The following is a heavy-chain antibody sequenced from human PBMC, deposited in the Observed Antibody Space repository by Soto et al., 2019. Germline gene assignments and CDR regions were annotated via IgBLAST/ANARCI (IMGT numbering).Heavy chain of an antibody. V-gene: IGHV4-34*01. CDR3: ARVIRAYSSSWYDRVNWFDP. J-gene: IGHJ5*02. D-gene: IGHD6-13*01. Sequence: SETLSLTCAVYGGSFSGYYWSWIRQPPGKGLEWIGEINHSGSTNYNPSLKSRVTISVDTSKNQFSLKLSSVTAADTAVYYCARVIRAYSSSWYDRVNWFDPWGQGTLVTISS. CDR2: INHSGST. CDR1: GGSFSGYY.